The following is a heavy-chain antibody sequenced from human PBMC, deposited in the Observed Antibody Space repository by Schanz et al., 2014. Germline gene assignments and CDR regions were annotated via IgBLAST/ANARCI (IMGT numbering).Heavy chain of an antibody. CDR1: GFTFSDSA. CDR3: SETPTAAGPFHY. D-gene: IGHD6-13*01. CDR2: IRTKKNNYAT. Sequence: ESQLVESGGGLVQPGGSLKLSCAASGFTFSDSAIHWVRQASGKGPEWLGRIRTKKNNYATTYTESMKGRFAMSRDDSKNTAYLQMNSLKTEDTAVYYCSETPTAAGPFHYWGPGTLVTVSS. J-gene: IGHJ4*02. V-gene: IGHV3-73*01.